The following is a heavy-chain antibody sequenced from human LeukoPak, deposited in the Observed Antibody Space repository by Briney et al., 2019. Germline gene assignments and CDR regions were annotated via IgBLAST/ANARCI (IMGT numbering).Heavy chain of an antibody. CDR2: IYTGYP. D-gene: IGHD1-1*01. J-gene: IGHJ4*02. V-gene: IGHV4-61*08. CDR3: ARAKRNLSCPFDF. CDR1: GGSISSGDYY. Sequence: PSETLSLTCTVSGGSISSGDYYWTWIRQPPGKGLEWIGYIYTGYPNYNPSLNGRVTISEDTSKKQFFLKLTSVTAADTAVYYCARAKRNLSCPFDFWGQGTLVTVSS.